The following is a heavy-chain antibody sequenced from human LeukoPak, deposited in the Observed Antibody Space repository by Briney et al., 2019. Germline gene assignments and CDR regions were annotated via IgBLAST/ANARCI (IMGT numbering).Heavy chain of an antibody. CDR1: GASISSYY. CDR3: ASQTALPYFDLLLGDGPGYFDY. V-gene: IGHV4-59*08. J-gene: IGHJ4*02. Sequence: SETLSLTCTVSGASISSYYWSWIRQPPGKGLEWITYIHYSGRTHYNPSLKSRVTISVDTSKNQFSLKLSSVTAADTAVYYCASQTALPYFDLLLGDGPGYFDYWGQGTLVTVSS. CDR2: IHYSGRT. D-gene: IGHD3-9*01.